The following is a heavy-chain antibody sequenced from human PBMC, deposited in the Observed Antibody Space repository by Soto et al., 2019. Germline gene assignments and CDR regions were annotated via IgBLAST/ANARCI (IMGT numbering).Heavy chain of an antibody. CDR2: MNPNSGNT. CDR3: ARGRGKEDYYYGSGAPDY. D-gene: IGHD3-10*01. CDR1: GYTFTSYD. J-gene: IGHJ4*02. Sequence: ASVKVSCKASGYTFTSYDINWVRQATGQGLEWMGWMNPNSGNTGYAQKFQGRVTMTRNTSISTAYMELSSLRSEDTAAYYCARGRGKEDYYYGSGAPDYWGQGTLVTVSS. V-gene: IGHV1-8*01.